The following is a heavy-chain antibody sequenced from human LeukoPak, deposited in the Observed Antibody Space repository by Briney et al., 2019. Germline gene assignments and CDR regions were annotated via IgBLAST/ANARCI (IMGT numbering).Heavy chain of an antibody. CDR1: GYTFTGYY. D-gene: IGHD3-3*01. J-gene: IGHJ5*02. Sequence: ASVKVSCKASGYTFTGYYMHWVRQAPGQGLEWMGWINPNGGGTNYAQKFQGRVTMTRDTSISTAYMELSRLRSDDTAVYYCARDKSITIFLNWFDPWGQGTLVTVSS. V-gene: IGHV1-2*02. CDR2: INPNGGGT. CDR3: ARDKSITIFLNWFDP.